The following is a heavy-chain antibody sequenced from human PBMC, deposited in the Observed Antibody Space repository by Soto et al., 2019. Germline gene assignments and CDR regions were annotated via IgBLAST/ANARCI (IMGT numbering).Heavy chain of an antibody. Sequence: QVQLVESGGGVVQPGRSLRLTCAASGFTFSNYGMHWVRQAPGKGLEWVAVIWYDGSNKYYTESVKGRFTISRDNSKNTLYLQMNSLRGEDTAVYYCAKDGETWGQGTLVTVSS. V-gene: IGHV3-30*18. CDR3: AKDGET. CDR2: IWYDGSNK. J-gene: IGHJ4*02. D-gene: IGHD3-10*01. CDR1: GFTFSNYG.